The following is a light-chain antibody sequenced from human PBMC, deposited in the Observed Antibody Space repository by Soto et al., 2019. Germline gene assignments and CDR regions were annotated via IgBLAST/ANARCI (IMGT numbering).Light chain of an antibody. V-gene: IGKV3-20*01. Sequence: EIVLTQSPDTLSLSPGERATLSCRASQSISGYLAWYQQKPGQAPRLLIYGASSRATGIPDRFSGSGSGTDFNLAISRLEPGDSAVYFCQQCDTSPWTVGKGTKVEIK. J-gene: IGKJ1*01. CDR1: QSISGY. CDR3: QQCDTSPWT. CDR2: GAS.